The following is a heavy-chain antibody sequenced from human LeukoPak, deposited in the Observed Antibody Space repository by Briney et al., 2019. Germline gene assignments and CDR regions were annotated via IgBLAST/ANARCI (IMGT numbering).Heavy chain of an antibody. D-gene: IGHD2/OR15-2a*01. Sequence: GGSLRLSCAASGFTFRRYWMHWVRQAPGKGLVWVSRINSDGSSTNYADSVKGRFTISRDNAKNTLYLQMDSLRAEDTAVYYCARDAVIVLGDAFDIWGQGTMVTVSS. V-gene: IGHV3-74*01. J-gene: IGHJ3*02. CDR2: INSDGSST. CDR1: GFTFRRYW. CDR3: ARDAVIVLGDAFDI.